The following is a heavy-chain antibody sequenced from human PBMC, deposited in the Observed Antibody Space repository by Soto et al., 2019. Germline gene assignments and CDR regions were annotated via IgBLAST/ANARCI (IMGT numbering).Heavy chain of an antibody. CDR1: GFSLSTYGVG. J-gene: IGHJ4*02. V-gene: IGHV2-5*02. Sequence: KSGPTLVNPTQTLTLTCTFSGFSLSTYGVGVGWIRQPPGKALEWLALIYWDDDTRFSPSLNSRLAITKDTSKSQVVLTMTHMDPVDTATYYCAHRPGFSMAFDYWGPGSLVTVSS. CDR2: IYWDDDT. D-gene: IGHD3-10*01. CDR3: AHRPGFSMAFDY.